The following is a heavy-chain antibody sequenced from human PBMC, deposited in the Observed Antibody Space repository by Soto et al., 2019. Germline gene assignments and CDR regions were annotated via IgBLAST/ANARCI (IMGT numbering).Heavy chain of an antibody. Sequence: SVRRRRTWAACGGACSGYIWTWIRQTPGKGLQWIGQINHSGSAYYNPSLKSRVTISVHTSNSQFSLELSSVTAADTAVYYCARGLITGSHYSGGWYYFDSWGQGTQVTVS. CDR2: INHSGSA. CDR1: GGACSGYI. CDR3: ARGLITGSHYSGGWYYFDS. V-gene: IGHV4-34*01. D-gene: IGHD6-19*01. J-gene: IGHJ4*02.